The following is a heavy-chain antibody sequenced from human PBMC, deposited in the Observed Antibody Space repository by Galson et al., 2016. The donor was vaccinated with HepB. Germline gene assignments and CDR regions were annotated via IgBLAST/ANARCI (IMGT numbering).Heavy chain of an antibody. CDR1: GFTVSTNY. Sequence: SLRLSCAASGFTVSTNYMTWVRQAPGKGLEWVSVFYTGGHTHNADSVEGRFTMSRDTSKNMVYLQMKSLRAEDTAVYYCARINYAMDVWGQGTTVTVSS. CDR3: ARINYAMDV. J-gene: IGHJ6*02. CDR2: FYTGGHT. V-gene: IGHV3-66*01.